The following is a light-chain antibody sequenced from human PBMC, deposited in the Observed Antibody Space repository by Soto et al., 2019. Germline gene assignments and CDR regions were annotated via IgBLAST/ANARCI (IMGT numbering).Light chain of an antibody. J-gene: IGKJ4*01. CDR3: QQRSNWPPVT. Sequence: EIVLTQSPATLSLSPGARAPLSCRASQSVGYHLAWYQQKPGQAPRLLIYDASNRATGIPARFSGSGSGTDFTLAISSLEPEDFAVYYCQQRSNWPPVTFGGGTKVDIK. CDR1: QSVGYH. CDR2: DAS. V-gene: IGKV3-11*01.